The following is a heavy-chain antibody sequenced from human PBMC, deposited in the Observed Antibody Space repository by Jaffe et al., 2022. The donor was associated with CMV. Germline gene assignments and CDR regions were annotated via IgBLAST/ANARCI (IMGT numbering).Heavy chain of an antibody. CDR1: GFTFSSYS. CDR2: ISSSSSYI. Sequence: EVQLVESGGGLVKPGGSLRLSCAASGFTFSSYSMNWVRQAPGKGLEWVSSISSSSSYIYYADSVKGRFTISRDNAKNSLYLQMNSLRAEDTAVYYCARDQEKQLWSGEAYYYYYYMDVWGKGTTVTVSS. J-gene: IGHJ6*03. V-gene: IGHV3-21*01. D-gene: IGHD5-18*01. CDR3: ARDQEKQLWSGEAYYYYYYMDV.